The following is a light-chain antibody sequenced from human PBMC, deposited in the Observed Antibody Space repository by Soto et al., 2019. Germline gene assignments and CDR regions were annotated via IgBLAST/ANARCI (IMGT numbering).Light chain of an antibody. CDR2: DAS. CDR1: QSISNW. Sequence: IRMTQSPSSLSASTGDRVTITCRASQSISNWLAWYQQQPGTAPKVLIYDASNLEAGVHSSFRGSGSGTDFTFTISRLQPEDIATYYCKQYENLPTFGQGTRLEIK. V-gene: IGKV1-33*01. J-gene: IGKJ5*01. CDR3: KQYENLPT.